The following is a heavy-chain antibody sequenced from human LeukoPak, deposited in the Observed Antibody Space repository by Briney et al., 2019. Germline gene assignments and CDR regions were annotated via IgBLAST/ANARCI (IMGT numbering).Heavy chain of an antibody. V-gene: IGHV4-4*07. D-gene: IGHD2-15*01. CDR2: MRDNEGS. Sequence: SETLSLTSTVSGASISGNFWSWIRHPAGEGLEWNGRMRDNEGSNHIPSLKSRVTMALATSGNQGSLKLTSGTAADTAVYYCARAPIGCGGTCPSDRWGPGTLVTVSS. CDR3: ARAPIGCGGTCPSDR. CDR1: GASISGNF. J-gene: IGHJ5*02.